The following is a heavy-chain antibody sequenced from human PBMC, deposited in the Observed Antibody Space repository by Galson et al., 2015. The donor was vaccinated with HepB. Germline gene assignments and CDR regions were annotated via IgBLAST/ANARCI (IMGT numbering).Heavy chain of an antibody. CDR2: IFPNSGGT. CDR1: KYTFSDYY. D-gene: IGHD1-26*01. CDR3: ARGRSKWELPRDYYDS. J-gene: IGHJ4*02. V-gene: IGHV1-2*02. Sequence: SVKVSCKASKYTFSDYYIHWVRQAPGQGLEWMGWIFPNSGGTTYAQVFQGRVTLTSDTSINTAYMYLSSLTSDDTAVYYCARGRSKWELPRDYYDSWRQGTLVS.